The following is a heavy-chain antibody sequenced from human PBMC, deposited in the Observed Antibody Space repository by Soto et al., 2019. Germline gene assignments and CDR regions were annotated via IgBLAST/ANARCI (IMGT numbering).Heavy chain of an antibody. Sequence: EVQLVESGGGLIQPGGSLRLSCAASGFTVSSNYMTWVRQAPGKGLEWVSVMYSGGTTYYADSVKGRFTISRDNSKNTLYLQMNSLRAEDTAVYHCARATSDRAMVFDYWGQGTLVTVSS. J-gene: IGHJ4*02. CDR3: ARATSDRAMVFDY. D-gene: IGHD5-18*01. CDR1: GFTVSSNY. CDR2: MYSGGTT. V-gene: IGHV3-53*01.